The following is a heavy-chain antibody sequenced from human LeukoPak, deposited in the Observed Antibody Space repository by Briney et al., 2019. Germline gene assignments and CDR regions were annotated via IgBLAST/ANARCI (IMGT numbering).Heavy chain of an antibody. V-gene: IGHV1-2*02. J-gene: IGHJ4*02. CDR2: INPNSGGT. CDR3: ARDLGWELVLDY. CDR1: GYSFTNYY. Sequence: ASVKVSCKASGYSFTNYYTYWVRQAPGQGLEWMGWINPNSGGTNYAQKFQGRVTMTRDTSIRTTYMELSRLRSDDTAVYFCARDLGWELVLDYWGQGTLVTVSS. D-gene: IGHD4-23*01.